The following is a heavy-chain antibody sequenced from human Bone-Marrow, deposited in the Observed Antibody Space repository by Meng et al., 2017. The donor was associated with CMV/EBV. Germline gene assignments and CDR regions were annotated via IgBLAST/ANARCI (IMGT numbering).Heavy chain of an antibody. CDR3: ARGAGGVDITRAEPVYS. V-gene: IGHV1-69*10. D-gene: IGHD3-3*01. Sequence: SVKVSCKASGGTFSSYAISWVRQAPGQGLEWMGGIIPILGIANYAQKFQGRVSMTRDTSTSTMCMALRSLTSEDTAVYSCARGAGGVDITRAEPVYSWGHGTLVT. J-gene: IGHJ5*01. CDR1: GGTFSSYA. CDR2: IIPILGIA.